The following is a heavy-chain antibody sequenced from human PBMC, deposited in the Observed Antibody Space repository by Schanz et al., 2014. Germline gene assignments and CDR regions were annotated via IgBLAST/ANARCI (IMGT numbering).Heavy chain of an antibody. V-gene: IGHV3-21*02. CDR3: ARVLRGVLPATLGDAFDI. D-gene: IGHD2-15*01. CDR2: IRSSSTYI. Sequence: DVQLVESGGGLVKPGGSLRLSCAASGFTFSTYTMNWVRQAPGKGLEWVSSIRSSSTYIYYTDSLKGRFTISRDNAKNSLYLQMNSLRAEDTAMYYCARVLRGVLPATLGDAFDIWGQGTMVTISS. J-gene: IGHJ3*02. CDR1: GFTFSTYT.